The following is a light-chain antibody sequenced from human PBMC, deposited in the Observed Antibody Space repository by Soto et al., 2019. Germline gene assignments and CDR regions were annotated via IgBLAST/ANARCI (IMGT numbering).Light chain of an antibody. CDR1: QSISSW. CDR2: KAS. CDR3: QQYNDYPWT. J-gene: IGKJ1*01. V-gene: IGKV1-5*03. Sequence: DIPMTQSPSTLSASVGDRVTITCRASQSISSWLAWYQQKPGKAPKLLIYKASSLESGVPSRFSGSGSGTEFTLTISSLQTDDFATYYCQQYNDYPWTFGQGTKVEIK.